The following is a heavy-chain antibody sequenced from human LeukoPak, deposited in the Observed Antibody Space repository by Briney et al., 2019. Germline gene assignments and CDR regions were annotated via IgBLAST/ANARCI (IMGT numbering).Heavy chain of an antibody. CDR3: ARVGGSYGFDH. J-gene: IGHJ4*02. CDR2: IIPILGIA. D-gene: IGHD1-26*01. Sequence: SVKVSCKASGGTFSSYTISWVRQAPGQGLEWMGRIIPILGIANYAQKFQGRVTITADKSTSTAYMELSSLRSEDTAVYYCARVGGSYGFDHWGQGTLVTVSS. CDR1: GGTFSSYT. V-gene: IGHV1-69*02.